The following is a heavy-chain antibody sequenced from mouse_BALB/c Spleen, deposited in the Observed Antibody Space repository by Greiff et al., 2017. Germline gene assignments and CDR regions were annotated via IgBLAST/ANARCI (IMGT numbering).Heavy chain of an antibody. CDR2: ISYSGST. Sequence: EVKLVESGPGLVKPSQSLSLTCTVTGYSITSDYAWNWIRQFPGNKLEWMGYISYSGSTSYNPSLKSRISITRDTSKNQFFLQLNSVTTEDTATYYCARHPLDGNYEMDYGGQGTSVTVSS. CDR3: ARHPLDGNYEMDY. V-gene: IGHV3-2*02. D-gene: IGHD2-1*01. CDR1: GYSITSDYA. J-gene: IGHJ4*01.